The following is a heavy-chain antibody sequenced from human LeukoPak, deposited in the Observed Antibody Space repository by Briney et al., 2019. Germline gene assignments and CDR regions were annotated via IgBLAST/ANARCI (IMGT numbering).Heavy chain of an antibody. CDR2: INHSGST. CDR1: GGSFSGYY. CDR3: ARALRWLHGTYYFDY. Sequence: SETLSLTCAVYGGSFSGYYWSWIRQPPGKGLEWIGEINHSGSTNYNPSLKSRVTISVDTSKNQFSLKLSSVTAADTAVYYCARALRWLHGTYYFDYWGQGTLVTVSS. D-gene: IGHD5-24*01. J-gene: IGHJ4*02. V-gene: IGHV4-34*01.